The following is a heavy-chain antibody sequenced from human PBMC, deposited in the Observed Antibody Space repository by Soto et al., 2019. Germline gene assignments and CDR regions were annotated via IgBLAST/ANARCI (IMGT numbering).Heavy chain of an antibody. CDR1: GGTFSSYA. V-gene: IGHV1-69*13. J-gene: IGHJ4*02. Sequence: ASVKVSCKASGGTFSSYAISWVRQAPGQGLEWMGGIIPIFGTANYAQKFQGRVTITADESTSTAYMELSSLRSEDTAVYYCASRPYSSSLTAPFDYWGQGTLVTVSS. CDR3: ASRPYSSSLTAPFDY. CDR2: IIPIFGTA. D-gene: IGHD6-6*01.